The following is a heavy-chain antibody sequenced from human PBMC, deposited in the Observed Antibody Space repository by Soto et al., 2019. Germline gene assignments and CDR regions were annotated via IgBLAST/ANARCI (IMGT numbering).Heavy chain of an antibody. CDR3: AKAVSDYYYYMDV. V-gene: IGHV3-23*01. Sequence: PGGSLGLSCAASGFTFGSYAMSWVRQAPGKGLEWVSAISGSGGSTYYADSVKGRFTISRDNSKNTLYLQMNSLRAEDTAVYYCAKAVSDYYYYMDVWGKGTTVTVCS. J-gene: IGHJ6*03. D-gene: IGHD6-19*01. CDR2: ISGSGGST. CDR1: GFTFGSYA.